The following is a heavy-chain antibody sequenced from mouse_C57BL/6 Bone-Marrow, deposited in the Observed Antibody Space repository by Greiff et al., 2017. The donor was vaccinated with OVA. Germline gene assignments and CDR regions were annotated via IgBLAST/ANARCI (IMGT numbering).Heavy chain of an antibody. CDR3: ARWYYAMDY. CDR1: GYTFTSYG. J-gene: IGHJ4*01. Sequence: QVQLQQSGAELARPGASVKLSCKASGYTFTSYGISWVKQRTGQGLEWIGEIYPRSGNTYYNEKFKDKATLTADKSSSTAYMQLSSLTYEDSAVYYCARWYYAMDYWGQGTSVTVSS. CDR2: IYPRSGNT. V-gene: IGHV1-81*01.